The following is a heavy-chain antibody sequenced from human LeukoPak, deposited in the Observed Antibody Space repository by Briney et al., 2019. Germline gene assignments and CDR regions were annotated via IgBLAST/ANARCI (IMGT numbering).Heavy chain of an antibody. CDR1: GFTFSTYA. D-gene: IGHD3-3*01. V-gene: IGHV3-30-3*01. Sequence: GRSLRLSCAASGFTFSTYAIHWVRQAPGKGLEWVAVISYDGSNKYYVDSVKGRFTIARDNSKNTVYLQMNSLRAEDMAVYYCAREEWYYFDYWGQGTLVTVS. J-gene: IGHJ4*02. CDR2: ISYDGSNK. CDR3: AREEWYYFDY.